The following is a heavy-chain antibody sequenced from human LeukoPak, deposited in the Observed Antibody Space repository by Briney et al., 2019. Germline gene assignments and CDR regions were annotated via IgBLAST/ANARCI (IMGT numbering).Heavy chain of an antibody. CDR3: ARARRVGATVGFDY. Sequence: SQTLSLTCTVSGGSISSGDYYWSWIRQPPGKGLEWIGYIYYSGSTYYNPSLKSRVTISVDTSKNQFSLKLSSVTAADTAVYYCARARRVGATVGFDYWGQGTLVTVSS. CDR1: GGSISSGDYY. V-gene: IGHV4-30-4*08. CDR2: IYYSGST. J-gene: IGHJ4*02. D-gene: IGHD1-26*01.